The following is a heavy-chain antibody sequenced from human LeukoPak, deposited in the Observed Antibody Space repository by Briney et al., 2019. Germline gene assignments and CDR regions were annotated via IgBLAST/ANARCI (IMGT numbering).Heavy chain of an antibody. D-gene: IGHD5-18*01. CDR2: INPSGGST. Sequence: GASVKVSCKASGYTFTSYYMHWVRQAPGQGLEWMGIINPSGGSTSYAQKFQGRVTMTRDTSTSTVYMELSSLRSEDTAVYYCARESTAMVYSYYYYGMDVWGQGTTVTVSS. V-gene: IGHV1-46*01. CDR1: GYTFTSYY. J-gene: IGHJ6*02. CDR3: ARESTAMVYSYYYYGMDV.